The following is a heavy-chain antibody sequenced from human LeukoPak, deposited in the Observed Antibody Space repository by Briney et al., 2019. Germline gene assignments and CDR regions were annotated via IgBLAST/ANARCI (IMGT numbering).Heavy chain of an antibody. CDR3: ARDTGGRGRLDAFDI. V-gene: IGHV4-4*02. J-gene: IGHJ3*02. D-gene: IGHD3-10*01. Sequence: SGTLSLTCAVSGGSISSKNWWIWVRQPPEKGLEWIGEIYNTGSTNYNPSLKSRVTMSVDKSKNQFSLKLSSVTAADTAIYYCARDTGGRGRLDAFDIWGQGTMVTVSS. CDR1: GGSISSKNW. CDR2: IYNTGST.